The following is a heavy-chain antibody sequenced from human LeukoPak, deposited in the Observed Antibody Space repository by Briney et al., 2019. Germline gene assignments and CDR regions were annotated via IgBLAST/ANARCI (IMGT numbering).Heavy chain of an antibody. CDR1: GFTFSSYS. Sequence: GGSLRLSCAASGFTFSSYSMNWVRQAPGKGLEWVSSISSSSSYIYYADSVKGRFTISRDNAKNSLYLQMNSLRAEDTAVYYCAKDFYDFWTVIDYWGQGTLVTVSS. CDR2: ISSSSSYI. D-gene: IGHD3-3*01. V-gene: IGHV3-21*04. J-gene: IGHJ4*02. CDR3: AKDFYDFWTVIDY.